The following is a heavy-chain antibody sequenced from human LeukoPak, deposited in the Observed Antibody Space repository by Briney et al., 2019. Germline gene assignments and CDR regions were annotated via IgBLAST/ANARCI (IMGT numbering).Heavy chain of an antibody. V-gene: IGHV1-24*01. CDR2: FDPEDGET. J-gene: IGHJ5*02. CDR1: GYTLTELS. CDR3: ARDSLSGSYHNWFDP. D-gene: IGHD1-26*01. Sequence: ASVKVSCKVSGYTLTELSMHWVRQAPGKGLEWMGGFDPEDGETIYAQKFQGRVTITADESTSTAYMELSSLRSEDTAVYYCARDSLSGSYHNWFDPWGQGTLVTVSS.